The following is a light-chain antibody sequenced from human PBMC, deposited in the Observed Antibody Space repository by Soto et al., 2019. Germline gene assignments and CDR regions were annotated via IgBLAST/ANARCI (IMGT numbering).Light chain of an antibody. Sequence: MTQSPLSLPVTPGEPASISCRSSQSLLHSNGYNYLNWYQQKPGKAPKLLIYDASSLESGVPSRFSGSGSGTEFTLTISSLQPDDFATYYCQQYNSYSWTFGQGTKVDIK. CDR3: QQYNSYSWT. V-gene: IGKV1-5*01. CDR1: QSLLHSNGYNY. CDR2: DAS. J-gene: IGKJ1*01.